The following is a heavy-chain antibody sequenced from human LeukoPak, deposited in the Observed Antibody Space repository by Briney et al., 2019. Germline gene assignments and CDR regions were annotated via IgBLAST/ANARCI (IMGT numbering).Heavy chain of an antibody. Sequence: ASVKVSCKASGGTFSSYAISWVRQAPGQGLEWMGGIIPIFGTANYAQKFQGRVTITADESTSTAYMELSSLRSEDTAVYYCASLYCSSTSCYWYFQHWGQGTLVTVSS. V-gene: IGHV1-69*13. CDR1: GGTFSSYA. CDR3: ASLYCSSTSCYWYFQH. D-gene: IGHD2-2*01. J-gene: IGHJ1*01. CDR2: IIPIFGTA.